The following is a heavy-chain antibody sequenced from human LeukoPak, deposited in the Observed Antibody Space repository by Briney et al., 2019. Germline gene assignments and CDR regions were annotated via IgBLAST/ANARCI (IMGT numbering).Heavy chain of an antibody. D-gene: IGHD6-19*01. J-gene: IGHJ4*02. CDR2: IYPGDSDT. Sequence: GESLKISCKGSGYSFTSYWIGWARQMPGKGLDWIGIIYPGDSDTRYSPSFQGQVTISADKSISTAYLQWSSLKASDTAMYYCARPLSAAVAAPGYWGQGTLVTVSS. V-gene: IGHV5-51*01. CDR3: ARPLSAAVAAPGY. CDR1: GYSFTSYW.